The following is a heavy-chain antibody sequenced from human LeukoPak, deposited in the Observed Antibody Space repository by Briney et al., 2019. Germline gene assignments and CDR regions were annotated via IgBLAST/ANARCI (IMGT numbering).Heavy chain of an antibody. CDR3: ARVSILIVPYYAFDI. CDR2: ISTTSGTM. Sequence: GRSLRLSCAASGFTFSSYAMNWVRQAPGKGPEWVSYISTTSGTMYYADSVKGRFTISRDNAKNSLYLQMNSLRAEDTAVYYCARVSILIVPYYAFDIWGQGTMVTVSS. D-gene: IGHD2/OR15-2a*01. V-gene: IGHV3-48*01. CDR1: GFTFSSYA. J-gene: IGHJ3*02.